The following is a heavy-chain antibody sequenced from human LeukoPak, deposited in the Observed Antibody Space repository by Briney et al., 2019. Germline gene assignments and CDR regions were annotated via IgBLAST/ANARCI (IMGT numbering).Heavy chain of an antibody. CDR2: ISGSGDDT. CDR3: AKDPLNTVMVSPTFDY. D-gene: IGHD5-18*01. CDR1: GFTFSSYA. Sequence: GGSLRLSCAASGFTFSSYAMSWVRQAPGKGLEWVSGISGSGDDTYYAASVKGRFTVSRDTSKNTLYLQMNSLRAEDTAVYYCAKDPLNTVMVSPTFDYWGQGTLVTVSS. V-gene: IGHV3-23*01. J-gene: IGHJ4*02.